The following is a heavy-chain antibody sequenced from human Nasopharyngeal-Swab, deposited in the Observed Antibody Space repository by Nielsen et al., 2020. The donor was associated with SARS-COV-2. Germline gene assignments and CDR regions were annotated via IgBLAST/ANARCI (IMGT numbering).Heavy chain of an antibody. Sequence: GGSLRLSCAASGFTFSSYWMSWVRRAPGKGLEWVANIKKDGSEKYYVDSVKGRFTISRDNAKNSLYLQMNSLRAEDTAVYYCARGVVGYCSSTSCTTDSYYYYYMDVWGKGTTVTVSS. CDR1: GFTFSSYW. CDR2: IKKDGSEK. CDR3: ARGVVGYCSSTSCTTDSYYYYYMDV. D-gene: IGHD2-2*03. V-gene: IGHV3-7*03. J-gene: IGHJ6*03.